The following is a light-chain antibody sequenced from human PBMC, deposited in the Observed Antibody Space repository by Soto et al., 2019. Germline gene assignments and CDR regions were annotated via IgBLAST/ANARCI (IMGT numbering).Light chain of an antibody. V-gene: IGKV1-33*01. CDR2: DAS. J-gene: IGKJ5*01. Sequence: DIQMTQSPSSLSASVGDRVTITCQASQNINNYLNWYQQKPGRAPKLLIYDASNLEAGVPSRFRRSGSRTDFTFTISRLQPEYIATYYCQQYENLPTFGQGTRLEIK. CDR1: QNINNY. CDR3: QQYENLPT.